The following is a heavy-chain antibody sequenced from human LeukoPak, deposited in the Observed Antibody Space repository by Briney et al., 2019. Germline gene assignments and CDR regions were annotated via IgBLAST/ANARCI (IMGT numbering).Heavy chain of an antibody. CDR1: GGTFSSYA. D-gene: IGHD6-13*01. CDR3: ARDPWQHSSWYYYYGMDV. V-gene: IGHV1-69*04. Sequence: GASVKVCCKASGGTFSSYAISWVRQAPGQGLEWMGRIIPILGIANYAQKFQGRVTITADKSTSTAYMELSSLRSEDTAVYYCARDPWQHSSWYYYYGMDVWGQGTTVTVSS. CDR2: IIPILGIA. J-gene: IGHJ6*02.